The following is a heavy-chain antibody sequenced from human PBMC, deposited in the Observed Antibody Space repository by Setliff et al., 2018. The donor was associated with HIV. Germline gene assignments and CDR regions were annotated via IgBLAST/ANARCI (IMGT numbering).Heavy chain of an antibody. J-gene: IGHJ3*02. CDR2: ISTYNGNT. CDR1: GYTFTSYG. V-gene: IGHV1-18*01. CDR3: TTEDVNGPILPDAFDI. D-gene: IGHD2-8*01. Sequence: ASVKVSCKASGYTFTSYGITWVRQAPGQGLEWMGWISTYNGNTHYAQKLQGRVTMTTDTSTSTAYMELRSLRSDDTAVYYCTTEDVNGPILPDAFDIWGQGTMVTVSS.